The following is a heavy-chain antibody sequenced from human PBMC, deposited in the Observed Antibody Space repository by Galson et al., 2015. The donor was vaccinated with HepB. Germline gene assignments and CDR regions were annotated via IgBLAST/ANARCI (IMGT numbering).Heavy chain of an antibody. CDR2: ISSSSSTI. V-gene: IGHV3-48*02. CDR3: ATSAPLPGQQLVRLLFDY. CDR1: GFTFSSYS. Sequence: SLRLSCAASGFTFSSYSMNWVRQAPGKGLEWVSYISSSSSTIYYADSVKGRFTISRDNAKNSLYLQMNSLRDEDTAVYYCATSAPLPGQQLVRLLFDYWGQGTLVTVSS. D-gene: IGHD6-13*01. J-gene: IGHJ4*02.